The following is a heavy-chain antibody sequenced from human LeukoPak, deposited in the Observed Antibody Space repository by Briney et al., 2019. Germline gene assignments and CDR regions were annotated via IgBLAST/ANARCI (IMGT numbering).Heavy chain of an antibody. J-gene: IGHJ3*02. CDR2: IYHGGST. D-gene: IGHD2-15*01. CDR1: GYSISSGYY. CDR3: ARPVVVVAATRGNADAFDI. V-gene: IGHV4-38-2*02. Sequence: PSETLSLTCTVSGYSISSGYYWGWIRQPPGKGLEWIGTIYHGGSTDYNPSLKSRVIISVDTSKNQFSLKLSSVTAADTAVYYCARPVVVVAATRGNADAFDIWGQGTMVTVSS.